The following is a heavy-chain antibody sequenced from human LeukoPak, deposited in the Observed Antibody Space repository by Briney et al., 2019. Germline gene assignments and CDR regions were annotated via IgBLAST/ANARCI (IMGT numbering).Heavy chain of an antibody. CDR2: INPSGGST. CDR3: ARGGFGDGYRAAFDI. D-gene: IGHD5-24*01. J-gene: IGHJ4*02. Sequence: GASVKVSCKASGYTFTSYYMHWVRQAPGQGLEWMGIINPSGGSTSYAQKFQGRVTMTRDMSTSTVYMELSSLRSEDTAVYYCARGGFGDGYRAAFDIWGQGTLVTVSS. CDR1: GYTFTSYY. V-gene: IGHV1-46*01.